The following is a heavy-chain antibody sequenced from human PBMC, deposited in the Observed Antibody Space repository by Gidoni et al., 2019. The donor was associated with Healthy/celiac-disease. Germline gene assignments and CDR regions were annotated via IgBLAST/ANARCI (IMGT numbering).Heavy chain of an antibody. D-gene: IGHD2-15*01. CDR3: ARDGIVVVVAATSLSYYYYGMDV. V-gene: IGHV4-34*01. CDR1: GGSFSGYY. Sequence: QVQLQQWGAGLLKPSATLSLTCAVYGGSFSGYYWSWIRQPPGKGLEWIGEINHSGSTNYNPSLKSRVTISVDTSKNQFSLKLSSVTAADTAVYYCARDGIVVVVAATSLSYYYYGMDVWGQGTTVTVSS. CDR2: INHSGST. J-gene: IGHJ6*02.